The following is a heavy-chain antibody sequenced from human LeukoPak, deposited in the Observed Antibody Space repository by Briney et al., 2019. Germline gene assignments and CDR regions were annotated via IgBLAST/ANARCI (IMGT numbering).Heavy chain of an antibody. CDR3: ARQAYCSGGSCYWFDP. V-gene: IGHV4-39*07. J-gene: IGHJ5*02. D-gene: IGHD2-15*01. CDR2: IYYSGST. Sequence: SETLSLTCTVSGGSISSSSYYWGWIRQPPGKGLEWIGSIYYSGSTYYNPSLKSRVTISVDTSKNQFSLKLSSVTAADTAVYYCARQAYCSGGSCYWFDPWGQGTLVTVSS. CDR1: GGSISSSSYY.